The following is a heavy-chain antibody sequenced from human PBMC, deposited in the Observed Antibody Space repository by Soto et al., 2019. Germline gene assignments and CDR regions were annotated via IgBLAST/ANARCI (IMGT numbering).Heavy chain of an antibody. CDR1: GGSISSYY. Sequence: LSLTCTVSGGSISSYYWSWIRQPPGKGLEWIGYIYYSGSTNYNPSLKSRVTISVDTSKNQFSLKLSSVTAADTAVYYCARSRRWELPPFDPWGQGTLVTVSS. D-gene: IGHD1-26*01. CDR3: ARSRRWELPPFDP. J-gene: IGHJ5*02. V-gene: IGHV4-59*01. CDR2: IYYSGST.